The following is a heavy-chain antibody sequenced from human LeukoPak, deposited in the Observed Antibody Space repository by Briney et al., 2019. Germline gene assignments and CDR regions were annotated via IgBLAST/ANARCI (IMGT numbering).Heavy chain of an antibody. CDR2: ISSSSSTI. CDR3: ARVLHKRNYDSSDYYGY. CDR1: GFTFSSYG. J-gene: IGHJ4*02. Sequence: GGSLRLSCAASGFTFSSYGMSWVRQAPGKGLEWVSYISSSSSTIYYADSVKGRFTISRDNAKNSLYLQMNSLRAEDTAVYYCARVLHKRNYDSSDYYGYWGQGILVTVSS. D-gene: IGHD3-22*01. V-gene: IGHV3-48*01.